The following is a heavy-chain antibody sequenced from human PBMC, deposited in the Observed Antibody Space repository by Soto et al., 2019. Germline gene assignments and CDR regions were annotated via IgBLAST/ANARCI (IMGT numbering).Heavy chain of an antibody. J-gene: IGHJ5*02. V-gene: IGHV1-69*12. CDR2: IIPIFGTA. D-gene: IGHD3-22*01. CDR3: ARERGHSSGYYPYWFDP. Sequence: QVQLVQSGAEVKKPGSSVKVSCKASGGTFSSYAITWVRQAPGQGLDWMGGIIPIFGTANYAQKFQARVTSTADESTSTAYMEPSSLRSEDTAVYYCARERGHSSGYYPYWFDPWGQGTLVTVSS. CDR1: GGTFSSYA.